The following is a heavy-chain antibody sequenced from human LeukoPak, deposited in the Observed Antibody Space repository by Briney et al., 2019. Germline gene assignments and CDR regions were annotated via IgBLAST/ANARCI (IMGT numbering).Heavy chain of an antibody. D-gene: IGHD3-10*01. CDR1: GGSITNYY. V-gene: IGHV4-59*08. CDR2: IYYSGST. Sequence: PSETLSLTCTVSGGSITNYYWSWIRQPPGKGLEWIGHIYYSGSTNYNPSLKSRVTISLDTSKNQFSLKLSSVTVADTAVYYCARHSGPISVWWFNPWGQGTLVTVSS. CDR3: ARHSGPISVWWFNP. J-gene: IGHJ5*02.